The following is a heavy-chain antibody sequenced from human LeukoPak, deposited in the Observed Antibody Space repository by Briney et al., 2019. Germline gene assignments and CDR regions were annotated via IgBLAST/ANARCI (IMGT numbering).Heavy chain of an antibody. CDR2: ISSSSSYI. CDR1: GFTFSTYS. V-gene: IGHV3-21*01. J-gene: IGHJ4*02. Sequence: GGSPRLSCAASGFTFSTYSLNWVRQAPGKGLEWVSSISSSSSYIYYADSMKGRFTISRDNAKNSLCLQMDSLRAEDTAVYYCADFDYWGLGTLVTVSS. CDR3: ADFDY.